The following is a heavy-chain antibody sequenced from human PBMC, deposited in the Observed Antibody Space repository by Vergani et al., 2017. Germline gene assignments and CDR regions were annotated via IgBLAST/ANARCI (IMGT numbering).Heavy chain of an antibody. CDR3: ARDFGSIAAAGTSLLGYYYGMDV. J-gene: IGHJ6*02. CDR1: GYTFTSYG. CDR2: ISAYNGNT. Sequence: QVQLVQSGAEVKKPGASVKVSCKASGYTFTSYGISWVRQAPGQGLEWMGWISAYNGNTNYAQKLKGRVTMTTDTSTSPAYMELRSLRSDDTAVYYCARDFGSIAAAGTSLLGYYYGMDVWGQGTTVTVSS. V-gene: IGHV1-18*01. D-gene: IGHD6-13*01.